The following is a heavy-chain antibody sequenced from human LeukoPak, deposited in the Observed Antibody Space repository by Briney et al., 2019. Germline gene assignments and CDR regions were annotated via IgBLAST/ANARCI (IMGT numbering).Heavy chain of an antibody. V-gene: IGHV4-34*01. CDR3: ARPYYYGSGSPFLYY. D-gene: IGHD3-10*01. J-gene: IGHJ4*02. CDR2: INHSGST. Sequence: PSETLSLTCAVYGGSFSGYYWSWIRQPPGKGLEWIGEINHSGSTNYNPSLKSRVTISVDTSKNQFSLKLSSVTAADTAVYYCARPYYYGSGSPFLYYWGQGTLVTVSS. CDR1: GGSFSGYY.